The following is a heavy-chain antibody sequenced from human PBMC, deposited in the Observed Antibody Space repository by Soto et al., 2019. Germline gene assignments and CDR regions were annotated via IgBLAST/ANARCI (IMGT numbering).Heavy chain of an antibody. V-gene: IGHV3-15*01. Sequence: EVQLVESGGGLVKPGGSLRLSCAASGFTFSNAWMSWVRQAPGKGLEWVGRIKSKTDGGTTDYAAPVKGRFTISRDDSKNTLYLQMNSLKTDDKAVYYWTTDRLEYSSGLGGQGTLVTVSS. D-gene: IGHD6-19*01. CDR3: TTDRLEYSSGL. CDR1: GFTFSNAW. CDR2: IKSKTDGGTT. J-gene: IGHJ4*02.